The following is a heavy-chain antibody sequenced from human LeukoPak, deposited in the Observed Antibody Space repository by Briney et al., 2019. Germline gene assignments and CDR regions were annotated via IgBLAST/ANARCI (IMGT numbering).Heavy chain of an antibody. CDR2: INPNSGGT. V-gene: IGHV1-2*02. CDR1: GYTFTGYY. J-gene: IGHJ6*03. Sequence: GASVKVSCKASGYTFTGYYMHWVRQAPGQGLEWMGWINPNSGGTNYAQKFQGRVTMTRDTSISTAYMELSRLRSDDTAVYYCARESGYCSSTSCYLYYYYYMDVWGKGTTVTISS. CDR3: ARESGYCSSTSCYLYYYYYMDV. D-gene: IGHD2-2*03.